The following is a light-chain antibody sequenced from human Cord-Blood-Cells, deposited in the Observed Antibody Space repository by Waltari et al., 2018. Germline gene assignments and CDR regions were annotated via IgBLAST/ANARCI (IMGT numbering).Light chain of an antibody. Sequence: AIRMTQSPSSLSASTGARVTITCRASQGISSYLAWYQQKPGQAPNLLIYAASTFQSGVPSRFSGSGSGADFTLTISCLQSEDFATYDCQHYYSYMYTFGQGTKLEMK. V-gene: IGKV1-8*01. J-gene: IGKJ2*01. CDR1: QGISSY. CDR3: QHYYSYMYT. CDR2: AAS.